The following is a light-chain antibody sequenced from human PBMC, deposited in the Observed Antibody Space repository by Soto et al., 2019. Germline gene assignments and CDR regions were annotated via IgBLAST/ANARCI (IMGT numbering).Light chain of an antibody. CDR3: RQSYSTPYT. J-gene: IGKJ2*01. CDR2: AAS. CDR1: QSISSY. Sequence: DIQMTQSPSSLSASVGDRVTITCRASQSISSYLNWFQQKPGKAPKLLIYAASSLQSGVPSRFSGSGSGTDFTLTISSLQPEECATYYFRQSYSTPYTFGQGTKLEIK. V-gene: IGKV1-39*01.